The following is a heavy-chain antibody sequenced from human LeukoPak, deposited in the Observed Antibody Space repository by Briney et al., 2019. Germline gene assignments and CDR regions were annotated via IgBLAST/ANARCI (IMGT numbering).Heavy chain of an antibody. CDR1: GFTFSSYA. CDR2: ISYDGSNK. D-gene: IGHD4-23*01. CDR3: ARMTTVVTFDAFDI. Sequence: GGSLRLSCAASGFTFSSYAMHWVRQAPGKGLEWVAVISYDGSNKYYADSVKGRFTISRDNSKNTLYLQMNSLRAEDTAVFYCARMTTVVTFDAFDIWGQGTMVTVSS. V-gene: IGHV3-30-3*01. J-gene: IGHJ3*02.